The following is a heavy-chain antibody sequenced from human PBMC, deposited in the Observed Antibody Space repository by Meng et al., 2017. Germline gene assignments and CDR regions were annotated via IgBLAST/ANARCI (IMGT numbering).Heavy chain of an antibody. CDR3: ARGRYYYGSGSYYNFRYFDY. D-gene: IGHD3-10*01. CDR2: INHSGST. V-gene: IGHV4-34*01. Sequence: SETLSLTCAVYGGSFSGYYWSWIRQPPGKGLEWIGEINHSGSTNYNPSLKSRVTISVDTSKNQFSLKLSSVTAADTAVYYCARGRYYYGSGSYYNFRYFDYWGQGTRVTVSS. CDR1: GGSFSGYY. J-gene: IGHJ4*02.